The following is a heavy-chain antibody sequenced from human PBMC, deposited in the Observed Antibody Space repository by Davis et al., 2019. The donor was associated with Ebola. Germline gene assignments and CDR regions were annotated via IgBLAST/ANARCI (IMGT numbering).Heavy chain of an antibody. Sequence: GESLKISCAASGFTFSSYAMHWVRQAPGKGLEWVTVISYDGGNKYYADSVKGRLTISRDNSKNTLYLQMYSLRPEDTAVYYCAKDGGALFVVAPPALYGMDVWGQGTTVTV. D-gene: IGHD2-2*01. CDR1: GFTFSSYA. J-gene: IGHJ6*02. V-gene: IGHV3-30-3*01. CDR2: ISYDGGNK. CDR3: AKDGGALFVVAPPALYGMDV.